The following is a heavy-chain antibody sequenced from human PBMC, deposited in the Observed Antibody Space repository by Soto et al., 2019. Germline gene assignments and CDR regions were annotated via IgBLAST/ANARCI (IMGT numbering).Heavy chain of an antibody. V-gene: IGHV3-53*04. Sequence: GESLKISCAASGFTVSSNYMSWVRQAPGKGLEWVSVIYSGGSTYYADSVKGRFTISRHNSKNTLYLQMNSLRAEDTAVYYCARGPRFLEWLPTPHFDYWGQGTLVTVS. CDR3: ARGPRFLEWLPTPHFDY. CDR1: GFTVSSNY. CDR2: IYSGGST. J-gene: IGHJ4*02. D-gene: IGHD3-3*01.